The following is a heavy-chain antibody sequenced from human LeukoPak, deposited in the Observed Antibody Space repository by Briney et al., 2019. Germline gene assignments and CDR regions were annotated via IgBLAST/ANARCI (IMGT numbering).Heavy chain of an antibody. Sequence: GGSLRLSCAASGFTFSSYAMYWVRQAPGKGLEWVSGLSAGGDFTYYADSVKGRFTISRDNSKNTLYMEMNSLRAEDTAVYYCAKDERSLWSGYLDSWGQGTLVTVSS. J-gene: IGHJ5*01. CDR2: LSAGGDFT. CDR1: GFTFSSYA. D-gene: IGHD3-3*01. CDR3: AKDERSLWSGYLDS. V-gene: IGHV3-23*01.